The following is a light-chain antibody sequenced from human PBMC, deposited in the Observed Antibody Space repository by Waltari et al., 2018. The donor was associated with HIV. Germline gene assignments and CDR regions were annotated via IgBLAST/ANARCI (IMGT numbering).Light chain of an antibody. V-gene: IGLV2-14*03. CDR1: SSDIGGYYY. CDR2: DVI. Sequence: QSALTRPASVSGSPGQSITISCTGTSSDIGGYYYVSWYQQHPGTPPKVLIYDVINRPSGVSDRFAGAKSGSTASLTISGLQAEDEADYYCASYTARSMPWVFGGETKLTVV. J-gene: IGLJ3*02. CDR3: ASYTARSMPWV.